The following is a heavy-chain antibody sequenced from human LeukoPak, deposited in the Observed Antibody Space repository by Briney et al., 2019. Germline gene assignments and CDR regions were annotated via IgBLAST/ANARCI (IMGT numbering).Heavy chain of an antibody. CDR1: GGSISSYY. CDR3: ARWANYGDYYYYYMDV. CDR2: IYTSGST. J-gene: IGHJ6*03. D-gene: IGHD4-17*01. V-gene: IGHV4-4*07. Sequence: SETLSLTCTVSGGSISSYYWSWIRQPAGKGLEWIGRIYTSGSTNYNPSLKSRVTISVDTSKNQFSLKLSSVTAADTAVYYCARWANYGDYYYYYMDVWGKGTTVTVSS.